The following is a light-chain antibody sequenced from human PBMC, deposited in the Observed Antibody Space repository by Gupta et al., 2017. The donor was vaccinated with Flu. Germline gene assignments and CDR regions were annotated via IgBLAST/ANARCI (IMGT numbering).Light chain of an antibody. CDR1: QSVGRY. V-gene: IGKV1-39*01. Sequence: DIQMTQSPSSLSASAGDSVTITCRATQSVGRYLNWYQQKPGKAPKLLIYAASTLQGGVPSRFSGSGSGTDSTLSISSLQREDFATYYCQQGYTTLTFGGGTKVEIK. CDR2: AAS. J-gene: IGKJ4*01. CDR3: QQGYTTLT.